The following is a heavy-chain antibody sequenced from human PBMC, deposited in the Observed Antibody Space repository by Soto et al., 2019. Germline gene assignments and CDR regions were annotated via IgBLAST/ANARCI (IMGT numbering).Heavy chain of an antibody. Sequence: EVQLVESGGGLVQPGRSLRLSCAASGFTFDDYAMHWVRQATGKGLEWVSGISWNGGNIGYADSVKGRFTISRDNAKNSLFLQMNSLRADDTALYCCAKDIYSSSSGQDYWGQGTPVTVSS. CDR3: AKDIYSSSSGQDY. V-gene: IGHV3-9*01. J-gene: IGHJ4*02. CDR1: GFTFDDYA. D-gene: IGHD6-6*01. CDR2: ISWNGGNI.